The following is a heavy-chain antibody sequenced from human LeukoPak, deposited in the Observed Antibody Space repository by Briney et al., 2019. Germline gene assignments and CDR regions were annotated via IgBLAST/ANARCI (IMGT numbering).Heavy chain of an antibody. D-gene: IGHD1-26*01. CDR1: GFTFSSYE. V-gene: IGHV3-48*03. Sequence: PGGSLRPSCAASGFTFSSYEMNWVRQAPGKGLEWVSYISSSGSTIYYADSVKGRFTISRDNAKNSLYLQMNSLRAEDTAVYYCGRGVKGSYDYFDYWGQGTLVTVSS. J-gene: IGHJ4*02. CDR2: ISSSGSTI. CDR3: GRGVKGSYDYFDY.